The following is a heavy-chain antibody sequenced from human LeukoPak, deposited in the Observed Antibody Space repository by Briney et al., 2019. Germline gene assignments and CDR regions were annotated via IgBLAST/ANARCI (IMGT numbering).Heavy chain of an antibody. J-gene: IGHJ4*02. CDR2: IYYNENT. CDR3: ARHGRDIILGY. CDR1: GDSITSTNYY. V-gene: IGHV4-39*01. Sequence: PSETLSLTCSASGDSITSTNYYWGWIRQPPGKGLEWIGSIYYNENTYYNPSLKSRVTMSVDTSKNQFSLKLSSVTAADTAMYYCARHGRDIILGYWGQGTLVTVSS. D-gene: IGHD5-12*01.